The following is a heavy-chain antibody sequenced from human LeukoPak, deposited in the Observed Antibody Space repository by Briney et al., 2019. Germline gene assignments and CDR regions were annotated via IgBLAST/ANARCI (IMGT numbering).Heavy chain of an antibody. Sequence: SETLTLTCTVSGGSISSYYWSWLRQPPGKGLEWIGYIYYSGSTNYNPSLKSRVTISVDTSKNQCSLRLSSVTAADTAVYYCARTQVGSSWYDYWGQGTLVTVSS. CDR1: GGSISSYY. D-gene: IGHD6-13*01. J-gene: IGHJ4*02. CDR2: IYYSGST. V-gene: IGHV4-59*01. CDR3: ARTQVGSSWYDY.